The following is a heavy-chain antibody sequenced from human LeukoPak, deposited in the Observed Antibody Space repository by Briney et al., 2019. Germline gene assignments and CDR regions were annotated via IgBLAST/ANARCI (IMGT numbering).Heavy chain of an antibody. CDR1: GGTFSSYA. CDR2: IIPIFGTA. D-gene: IGHD6-13*01. V-gene: IGHV1-69*05. CDR3: ARWYSSSWYHFDY. Sequence: ASVKVSCKASGGTFSSYAISWVRQAPGQGLEWMGGIIPIFGTANYAQKVQGRVTMTTDTSTSTAYMELRSLRSDDTAIYYCARWYSSSWYHFDYWGQGTLVSVSS. J-gene: IGHJ4*02.